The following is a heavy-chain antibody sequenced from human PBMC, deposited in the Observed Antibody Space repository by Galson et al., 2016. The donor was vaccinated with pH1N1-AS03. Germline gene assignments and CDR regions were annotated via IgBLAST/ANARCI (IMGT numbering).Heavy chain of an antibody. Sequence: SLRLSCAASGFTFRNYAMSWVRQAPGKGLEWVSGISVRGGITSYADSVKGRFTISRDNSKNTLYLQMNSLRAEDTAVYYCAKGSSGWAHDAFDIWGQGTMVTVSS. CDR1: GFTFRNYA. J-gene: IGHJ3*02. CDR3: AKGSSGWAHDAFDI. V-gene: IGHV3-23*01. D-gene: IGHD6-19*01. CDR2: ISVRGGIT.